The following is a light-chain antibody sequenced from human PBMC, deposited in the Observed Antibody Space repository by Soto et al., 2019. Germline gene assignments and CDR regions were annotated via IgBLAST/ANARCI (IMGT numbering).Light chain of an antibody. CDR3: QQYNNRPPWT. CDR1: QSVGSN. Sequence: EIVMTQSPATLSVSPGERATLSCRASQSVGSNLAWYQQKPGQAPRLLMYGASTRATGVPARFSGSGSGAEFTLTLRNLQSEDFAVYYCQQYNNRPPWTFGQGTKVEIE. CDR2: GAS. V-gene: IGKV3-15*01. J-gene: IGKJ1*01.